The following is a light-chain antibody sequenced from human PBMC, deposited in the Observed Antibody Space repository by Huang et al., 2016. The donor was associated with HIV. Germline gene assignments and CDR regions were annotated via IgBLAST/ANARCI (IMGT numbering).Light chain of an antibody. CDR1: ESVSSK. J-gene: IGKJ2*01. CDR3: QQYYNWPLYT. Sequence: EIVMTQSPATLSVSPGERATLYCRASESVSSKVAWYQQKPGQGPRLLIYDASTRATAIPVRFSGSGSGTEFTLTISSLQSEDSAVYYCQQYYNWPLYTFGQGTKLEIK. CDR2: DAS. V-gene: IGKV3-15*01.